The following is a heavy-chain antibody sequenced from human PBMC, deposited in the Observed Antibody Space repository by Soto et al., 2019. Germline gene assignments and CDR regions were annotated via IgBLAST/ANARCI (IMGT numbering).Heavy chain of an antibody. Sequence: GASVKVSCKASGYTFTSYGISWVRQAPGQGLEWTGWISAYNGNTNYAQKLQGRVTMTTDTSTSTAYMELRSLRSDDTAVYYCARDLGRADSSGYYWFDPSGQGTLVTVSS. CDR2: ISAYNGNT. V-gene: IGHV1-18*04. J-gene: IGHJ5*02. CDR1: GYTFTSYG. CDR3: ARDLGRADSSGYYWFDP. D-gene: IGHD3-22*01.